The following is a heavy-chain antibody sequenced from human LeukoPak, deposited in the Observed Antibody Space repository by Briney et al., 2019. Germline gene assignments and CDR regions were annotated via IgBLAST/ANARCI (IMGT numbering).Heavy chain of an antibody. Sequence: ASVTVSCKASGYTFTSYYMHWVRQAPGQGLEWIGIINPSGGSTSYAQKFQGRVTMTRDMSTSTVYMELSSLRSEDTAVYYCARVTSSLWAFDIWGQGTMVTVSS. CDR2: INPSGGST. CDR1: GYTFTSYY. D-gene: IGHD6-13*01. V-gene: IGHV1-46*01. CDR3: ARVTSSLWAFDI. J-gene: IGHJ3*02.